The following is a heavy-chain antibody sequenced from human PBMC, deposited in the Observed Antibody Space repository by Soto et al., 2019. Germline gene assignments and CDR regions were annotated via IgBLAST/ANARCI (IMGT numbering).Heavy chain of an antibody. D-gene: IGHD1-26*01. J-gene: IGHJ4*02. CDR3: TTALIVGADGADY. Sequence: EVQLVESGGGLVKPGGSLRLSCAASGFTFSNAWMSWVRQAPGKGLEWVGRIKSKTDGGTTDYAAPVKGRFTISRDDSKNTLYLQMNSLKTEDTAVYYCTTALIVGADGADYWGQGTLVTVSS. CDR2: IKSKTDGGTT. V-gene: IGHV3-15*01. CDR1: GFTFSNAW.